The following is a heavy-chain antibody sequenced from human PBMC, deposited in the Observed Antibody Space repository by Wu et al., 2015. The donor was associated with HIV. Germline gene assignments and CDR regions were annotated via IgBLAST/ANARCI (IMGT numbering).Heavy chain of an antibody. CDR2: IIPIFGTA. J-gene: IGHJ5*02. CDR1: GGTFSSYA. V-gene: IGHV1-69*12. CDR3: ARDSIPLRCSSTSCYPATVELVPTP. Sequence: QVQLVQSGAEVKKPGSSVKVSCKASGGTFSSYAISWVRQAPGQGLEWMGGIIPIFGTANYAQKFQGRVTITADESTSTAYMELSSLRSEDTAVYYCARDSIPLRCSSTSCYPATVELVPTPWGQGNPWSTVSS. D-gene: IGHD2-2*01.